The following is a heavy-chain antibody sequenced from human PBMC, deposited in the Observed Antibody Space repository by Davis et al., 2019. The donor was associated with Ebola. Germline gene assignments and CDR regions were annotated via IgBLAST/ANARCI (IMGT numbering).Heavy chain of an antibody. D-gene: IGHD3-22*01. CDR1: GYTFTSYA. Sequence: AASVKVSCKASGYTFTSYAMHWVRQAPGQRLEWMGWINAGNGNTKYSQKFQGRVTITRDTSASTAYMELSSLRSEDTAVYYCARGYYDSSGYYVLGGKWGQGTLVTVSS. CDR2: INAGNGNT. V-gene: IGHV1-3*01. CDR3: ARGYYDSSGYYVLGGK. J-gene: IGHJ4*02.